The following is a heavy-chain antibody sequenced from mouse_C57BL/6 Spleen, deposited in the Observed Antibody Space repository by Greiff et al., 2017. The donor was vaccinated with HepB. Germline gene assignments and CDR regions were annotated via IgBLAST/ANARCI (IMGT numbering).Heavy chain of an antibody. CDR2: IYPSDSET. V-gene: IGHV1-61*01. CDR1: GYTFTSYW. Sequence: QVQLQQPGAELVRPGSSVKLSCKASGYTFTSYWMDWVKQRPGQGLEWIGNIYPSDSETHYNQKFKDKATLTVDKSSSTAYMQLSSLTSEDSAVYYCARRPTIVTTGYFDVWGTGTTVTVSS. J-gene: IGHJ1*03. D-gene: IGHD2-5*01. CDR3: ARRPTIVTTGYFDV.